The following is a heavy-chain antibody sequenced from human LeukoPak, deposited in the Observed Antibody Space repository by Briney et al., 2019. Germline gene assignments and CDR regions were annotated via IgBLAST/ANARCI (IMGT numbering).Heavy chain of an antibody. CDR3: AREGYRDDYYGMDV. Sequence: PGGSLRLSCAASGFSFSTFGMHWVRQAPGKGLEWVAVISYDGSNKLYADSVKGRFTISRDNSKNTLYLQINSLRAGDTAVYYCAREGYRDDYYGMDVWGQGTTVTVSS. CDR2: ISYDGSNK. V-gene: IGHV3-33*01. D-gene: IGHD1-1*01. CDR1: GFSFSTFG. J-gene: IGHJ6*02.